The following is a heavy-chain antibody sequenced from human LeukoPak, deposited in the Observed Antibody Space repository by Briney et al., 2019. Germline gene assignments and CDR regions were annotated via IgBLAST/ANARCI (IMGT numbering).Heavy chain of an antibody. V-gene: IGHV3-33*01. J-gene: IGHJ4*02. D-gene: IGHD5-18*01. Sequence: GRSLRLSCAASGFTFSSYGMHWVRQAPGKGLEWVALIWYDGSNKYYADSVKGRFTISRDNSKNTLYLQMNSLRAEDTAVYYCAREHTYYFDYWGQGTLVTVSS. CDR3: AREHTYYFDY. CDR1: GFTFSSYG. CDR2: IWYDGSNK.